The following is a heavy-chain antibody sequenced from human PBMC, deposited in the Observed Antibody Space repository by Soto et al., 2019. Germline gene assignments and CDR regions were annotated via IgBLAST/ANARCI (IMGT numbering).Heavy chain of an antibody. Sequence: GGSLRLSCAASGFTFSSYDMHWVRQATGKGLEWVSAIGTAGDTYYPGSVKGRFTISRENAKNSLYLQMNSLRAEDTAVYYCARDGNTMKYFDLWGRGTLVTVSS. CDR3: ARDGNTMKYFDL. CDR2: IGTAGDT. V-gene: IGHV3-13*01. J-gene: IGHJ2*01. CDR1: GFTFSSYD. D-gene: IGHD3-22*01.